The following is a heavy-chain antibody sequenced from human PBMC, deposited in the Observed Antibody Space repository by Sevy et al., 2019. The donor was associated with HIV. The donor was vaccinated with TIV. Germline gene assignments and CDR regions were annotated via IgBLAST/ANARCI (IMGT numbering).Heavy chain of an antibody. V-gene: IGHV3-23*01. CDR1: GFTFSSYA. CDR3: AKDPALYGDYAIY. CDR2: ISGSGGST. D-gene: IGHD4-17*01. J-gene: IGHJ4*02. Sequence: GGSLRLSCAASGFTFSSYAMSWVRQAPGKGLEWVSAISGSGGSTYYADSVKGRFTISRDNSKNTLYLQMNSLRAEDPAVYYCAKDPALYGDYAIYWGQGTLVTVSS.